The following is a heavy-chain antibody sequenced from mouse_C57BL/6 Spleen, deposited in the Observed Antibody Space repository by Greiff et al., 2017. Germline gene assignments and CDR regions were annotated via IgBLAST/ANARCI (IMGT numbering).Heavy chain of an antibody. Sequence: EVKVEESGEGLVKPGGSLKLSCAASGFTFSSYAMSWVRQTPEKRLECVAYISSGGDYIYYADTVKGRFTISRDNARNTLYLQMSSLKSEDTAMYYCTRDRSGTLRFAYWGQGTLVTVSA. V-gene: IGHV5-9-1*02. CDR3: TRDRSGTLRFAY. CDR1: GFTFSSYA. D-gene: IGHD4-1*01. J-gene: IGHJ3*01. CDR2: ISSGGDYI.